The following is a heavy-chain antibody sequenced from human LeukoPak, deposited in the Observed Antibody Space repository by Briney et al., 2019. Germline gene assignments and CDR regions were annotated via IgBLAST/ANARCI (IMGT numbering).Heavy chain of an antibody. CDR3: AKDHFSRPRSEDY. D-gene: IGHD2/OR15-2a*01. CDR2: ISGDGGST. J-gene: IGHJ4*02. V-gene: IGHV3-23*01. Sequence: GGSLRLSCAASGFTFSSYAMTWVRQAPGKGLEWVSGISGDGGSTYYADSVKGRFTISRDNSKNTLYLQMNSLRAEDTAVYYCAKDHFSRPRSEDYWGQGTLVTVSS. CDR1: GFTFSSYA.